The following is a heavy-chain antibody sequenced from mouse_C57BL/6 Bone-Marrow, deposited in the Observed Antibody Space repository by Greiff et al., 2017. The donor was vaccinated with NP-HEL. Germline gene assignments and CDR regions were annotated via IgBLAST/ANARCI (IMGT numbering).Heavy chain of an antibody. CDR1: GFTFSDYG. CDR2: ISSGSSTI. D-gene: IGHD1-1*02. Sequence: DVQLVESGGGLVKPGGSLKLSCAASGFTFSDYGMHWVRQAPEKGLEWVAYISSGSSTIYYADTVKGRFTITRDNAKNTLFLQMTSLRSEDTAMYYCARRYGGLYYYAMDYWGQGTSVTVSS. V-gene: IGHV5-17*01. J-gene: IGHJ4*01. CDR3: ARRYGGLYYYAMDY.